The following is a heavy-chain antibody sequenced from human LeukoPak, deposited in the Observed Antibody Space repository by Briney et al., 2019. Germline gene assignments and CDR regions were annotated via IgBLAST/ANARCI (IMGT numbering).Heavy chain of an antibody. CDR2: IYYSGST. CDR3: ARDCQDYSYYYYGMDV. Sequence: SETLSLTCTVSGGSISSYYWSWIRQTPGKGLEWIGYIYYSGSTYYNPSLKSRVTISVDTSKNQFSLKLSSVTAADTAVYYCARDCQDYSYYYYGMDVWGQGTTVTVSS. V-gene: IGHV4-59*12. J-gene: IGHJ6*02. CDR1: GGSISSYY. D-gene: IGHD4-4*01.